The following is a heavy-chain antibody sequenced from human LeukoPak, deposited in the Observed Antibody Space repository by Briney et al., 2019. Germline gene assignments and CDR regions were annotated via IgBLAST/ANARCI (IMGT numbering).Heavy chain of an antibody. J-gene: IGHJ6*03. CDR1: GYTFTGYY. CDR3: ATAGGSGSYYNSYYYYYMDV. Sequence: ASVKVSCKASGYTFTGYYMHWVRQAPGQGLEWMGWINPNSGGTNYAQKFQGRVTMTRDTSISTAYMELSSLRSEDTAVYYCATAGGSGSYYNSYYYYYMDVWGKGTTVTVSS. V-gene: IGHV1-2*02. CDR2: INPNSGGT. D-gene: IGHD3-10*01.